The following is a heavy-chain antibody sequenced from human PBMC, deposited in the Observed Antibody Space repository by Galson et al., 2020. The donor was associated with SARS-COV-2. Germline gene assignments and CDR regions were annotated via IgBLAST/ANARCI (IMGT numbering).Heavy chain of an antibody. V-gene: IGHV4-31*03. CDR3: ARAYGGNPRRGGPYDY. J-gene: IGHJ4*02. Sequence: ASETLSLTCTVSGGSISSGGHYCSWIRPQPGKGLEWIGHIYYSGSTYYNPSHKSRVTISVDTSKNLFSLKVNSVTAADTAVYYCARAYGGNPRRGGPYDYWGQGALVTVSS. CDR1: GGSISSGGHY. CDR2: IYYSGST. D-gene: IGHD4-17*01.